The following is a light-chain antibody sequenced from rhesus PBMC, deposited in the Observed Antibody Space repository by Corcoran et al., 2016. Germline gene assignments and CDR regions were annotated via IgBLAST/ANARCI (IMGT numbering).Light chain of an antibody. CDR1: QSAGSY. J-gene: IGKJ2*01. Sequence: ETVVTQSPATLSLSPGERATPSCRASQSAGSYLAWYQQKPGQAPRLLICGASRRATGIPDRFSGRGSGTDFTLTIRSLEPEDVGVYYCQQSSNLYSFGQGTKVEIK. CDR2: GAS. CDR3: QQSSNLYS. V-gene: IGKV3-24*04.